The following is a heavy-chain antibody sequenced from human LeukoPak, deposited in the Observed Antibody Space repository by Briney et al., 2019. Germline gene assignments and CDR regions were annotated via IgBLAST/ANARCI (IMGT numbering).Heavy chain of an antibody. CDR3: ARDRRRYYGSGSNFDY. Sequence: GRSLRLSCAASGFTFSSYAMHWVRQAPGKGLEGVAVISYDGSNKYYADSVKGRFTISRDNSKKTLYLQMNRLRAEDTAVYYCARDRRRYYGSGSNFDYWGQGTLVTVSS. V-gene: IGHV3-30*04. D-gene: IGHD3-10*01. J-gene: IGHJ4*02. CDR2: ISYDGSNK. CDR1: GFTFSSYA.